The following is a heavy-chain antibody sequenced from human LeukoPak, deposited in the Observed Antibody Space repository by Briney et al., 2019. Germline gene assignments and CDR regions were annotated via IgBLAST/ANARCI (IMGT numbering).Heavy chain of an antibody. Sequence: PGGSLRLSCGAYGFTFSSYSMNWVRQAPGKWLEWVSSISSSSSYIYYADSVKGGFNSSRDNAKNSLYLQMNSLRADDTAVSYCARYCSGGSCPRPYYYYGMDGWGQGTTVTVSS. D-gene: IGHD2-15*01. V-gene: IGHV3-21*01. CDR3: ARYCSGGSCPRPYYYYGMDG. CDR1: GFTFSSYS. J-gene: IGHJ6*02. CDR2: ISSSSSYI.